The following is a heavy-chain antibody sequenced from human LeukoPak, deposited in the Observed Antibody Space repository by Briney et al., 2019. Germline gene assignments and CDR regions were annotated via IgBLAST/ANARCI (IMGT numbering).Heavy chain of an antibody. CDR1: GYTLTELS. J-gene: IGHJ6*03. Sequence: ASVKVSCKVSGYTLTELSMHWVRQAPGKGLEWMGGFDPEDGETIYAQKFQGRVTMTEDTSTDTAYMELSSLRSEDTAVYYCARCGYSSGWYTYYMDVWGKGTTVTISS. V-gene: IGHV1-24*01. CDR2: FDPEDGET. CDR3: ARCGYSSGWYTYYMDV. D-gene: IGHD6-19*01.